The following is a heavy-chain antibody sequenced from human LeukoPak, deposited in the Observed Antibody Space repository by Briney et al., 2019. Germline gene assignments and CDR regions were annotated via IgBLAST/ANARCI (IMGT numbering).Heavy chain of an antibody. D-gene: IGHD6-6*01. V-gene: IGHV1-46*01. CDR2: INPSGGST. CDR3: ARYSSSADAFDI. J-gene: IGHJ3*02. CDR1: GYTFTSYY. Sequence: GASVKVSCKASGYTFTSYYMHWVRQAPGQGLEWMGIINPSGGSTSYAQKFQGRVTITTDESTSTAYMELSSLRSEDTAVYYCARYSSSADAFDIWGQGTMVTVSS.